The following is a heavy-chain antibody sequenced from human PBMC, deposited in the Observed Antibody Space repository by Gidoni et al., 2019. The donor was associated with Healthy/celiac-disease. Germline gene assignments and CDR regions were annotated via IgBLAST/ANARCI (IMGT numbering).Heavy chain of an antibody. J-gene: IGHJ4*02. CDR3: ARGPSYYYDSSGYYFDY. Sequence: QVQLQESGPGLVKLSQPLSLTCTVSGGPISRCGSYWSWIRQHPGKGLEWIGYIYYSGSTYYNPSLKSRVTISVDTSKNQFSLKLSSVTAADTAVYYCARGPSYYYDSSGYYFDYWGQGTLVTVSS. V-gene: IGHV4-31*03. D-gene: IGHD3-22*01. CDR1: GGPISRCGSY. CDR2: IYYSGST.